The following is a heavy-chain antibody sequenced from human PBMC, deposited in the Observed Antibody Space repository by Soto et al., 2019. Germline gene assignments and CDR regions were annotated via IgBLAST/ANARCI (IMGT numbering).Heavy chain of an antibody. CDR1: GFTFSSYA. Sequence: GGSLRLSCVASGFTFSSYALTWVRQTPGRGLEWVSGISGSGGSTNYSDSVKGRFTISRDSSNNTLYLQMNNLRAEDTAVHYCAKSSSYHYYIDGMDVWGQGTTVTVSS. J-gene: IGHJ6*02. CDR3: AKSSSYHYYIDGMDV. V-gene: IGHV3-23*01. CDR2: ISGSGGST. D-gene: IGHD1-26*01.